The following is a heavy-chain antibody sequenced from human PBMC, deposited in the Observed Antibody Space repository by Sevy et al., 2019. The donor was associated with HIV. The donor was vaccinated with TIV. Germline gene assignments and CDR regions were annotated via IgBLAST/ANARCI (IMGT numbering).Heavy chain of an antibody. Sequence: GGSLRLSCAASGFTFSTHWMSWVRQAPGKGLEWVANIKEDGSEKYYVDSVKGRFTISRDNAKSTLYLQMNSLRVDDTAVYYCSSQAKYYSDTSGYSSYFNYWGQGTLVTVSS. CDR1: GFTFSTHW. CDR3: SSQAKYYSDTSGYSSYFNY. J-gene: IGHJ4*02. V-gene: IGHV3-7*01. D-gene: IGHD3-22*01. CDR2: IKEDGSEK.